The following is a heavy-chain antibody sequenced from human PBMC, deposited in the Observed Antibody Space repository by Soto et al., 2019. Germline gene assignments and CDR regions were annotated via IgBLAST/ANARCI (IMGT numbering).Heavy chain of an antibody. J-gene: IGHJ3*02. Sequence: QVQLVQSGAEVKKPGSSVKVSCKTSGGPFNNHAINWVRQAPGQGLEWVGLVIPTLATADYAQKFQGRVTTPADEVTHTAYMELSSLRSDDTGVYYCGSDYGEIDAFDIWGQGTLVTVSS. CDR2: VIPTLATA. CDR3: GSDYGEIDAFDI. D-gene: IGHD4-17*01. CDR1: GGPFNNHA. V-gene: IGHV1-69*01.